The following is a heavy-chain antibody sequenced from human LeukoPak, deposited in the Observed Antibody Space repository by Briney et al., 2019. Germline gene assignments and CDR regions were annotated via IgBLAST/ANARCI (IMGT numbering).Heavy chain of an antibody. Sequence: PGGSLRLSCAASGFSFSTYNMNWVRQAPGKGLEWVSSISSSSSYIYYADSVKGRFTISRDNAKNSLYLQMNSLRAEDTAVYYCARGVLWQIIAARGYYYYYMDVWGKGTTVTVSS. CDR2: ISSSSSYI. D-gene: IGHD6-6*01. V-gene: IGHV3-21*01. CDR1: GFSFSTYN. J-gene: IGHJ6*03. CDR3: ARGVLWQIIAARGYYYYYMDV.